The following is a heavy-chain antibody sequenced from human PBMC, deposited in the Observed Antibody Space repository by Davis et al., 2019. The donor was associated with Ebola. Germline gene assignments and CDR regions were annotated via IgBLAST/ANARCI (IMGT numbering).Heavy chain of an antibody. CDR3: ARTSIVGTTTTASDI. CDR1: GYTFKHYA. CDR2: ISAYNGNT. V-gene: IGHV1-18*01. J-gene: IGHJ3*02. D-gene: IGHD1-26*01. Sequence: ASVKVSCKASGYTFKHYAISWVRQAPGQGLEWMGWISAYNGNTNYAQILQGRVTMTTDTSTGTAYMELRSLRSDDTAVYFCARTSIVGTTTTASDIWGQGTNVTVSS.